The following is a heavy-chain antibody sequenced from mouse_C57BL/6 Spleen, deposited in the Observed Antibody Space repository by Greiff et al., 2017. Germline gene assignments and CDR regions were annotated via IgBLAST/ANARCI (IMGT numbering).Heavy chain of an antibody. Sequence: ESGPGLVKPSQSLSLTCSVTGYSITSGYYWNWIRQFPGNKLEWMGYISYDGSNNYNPSLKNRISITRDTSKNQFFLKLNSVTTEDTATYYCARGRQLRLHFDYWGQGTTLTVSS. CDR1: GYSITSGYY. D-gene: IGHD3-2*02. CDR3: ARGRQLRLHFDY. V-gene: IGHV3-6*01. J-gene: IGHJ2*01. CDR2: ISYDGSN.